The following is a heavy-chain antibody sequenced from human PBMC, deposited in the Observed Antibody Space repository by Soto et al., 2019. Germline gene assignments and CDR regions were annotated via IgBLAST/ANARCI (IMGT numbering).Heavy chain of an antibody. J-gene: IGHJ4*02. Sequence: QVQLQESGPGLVKPSETLSLTCDVSGDSISSPTWWTWVRQPPGKGLEWIGEVYHSGSTNYNSSLKSRVTISVDKSKNQFSLRLTSATAADTAVYYCATRAPIDGDPYWGQGTLVTVSS. CDR2: VYHSGST. CDR1: GDSISSPTW. V-gene: IGHV4-4*02. D-gene: IGHD4-17*01. CDR3: ATRAPIDGDPY.